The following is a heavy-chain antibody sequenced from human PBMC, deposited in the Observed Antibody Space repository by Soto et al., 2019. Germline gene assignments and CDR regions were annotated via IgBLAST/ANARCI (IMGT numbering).Heavy chain of an antibody. CDR3: ARDVVTAVAGSVNWFDH. D-gene: IGHD6-19*01. J-gene: IGHJ5*02. Sequence: QVQLAESGGGGVQSGRSLTLSCAASGFSLSTYGMQWLRRAPGQGLEWVAFIWYDGTKQFYANSVKGRSTISKDNSNNILYLQRSGLRAEDTAVYSCARDVVTAVAGSVNWFDHWGQGTRVTFSS. V-gene: IGHV3-33*01. CDR1: GFSLSTYG. CDR2: IWYDGTKQ.